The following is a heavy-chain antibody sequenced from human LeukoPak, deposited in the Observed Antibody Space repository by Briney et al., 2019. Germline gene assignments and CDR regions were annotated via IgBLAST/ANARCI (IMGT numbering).Heavy chain of an antibody. CDR2: MNPNSGNT. J-gene: IGHJ5*02. CDR3: ARGLVGGGWFDP. CDR1: GYTFTSYD. V-gene: IGHV1-8*01. D-gene: IGHD2-2*01. Sequence: ASVKVSCTASGYTFTSYDINWVRQATGQGLEWMGWMNPNSGNTGYAQKFQGRVTMTRNTSISTAYMELSSLRSEDTAVYYCARGLVGGGWFDPWGQGTLVTVSS.